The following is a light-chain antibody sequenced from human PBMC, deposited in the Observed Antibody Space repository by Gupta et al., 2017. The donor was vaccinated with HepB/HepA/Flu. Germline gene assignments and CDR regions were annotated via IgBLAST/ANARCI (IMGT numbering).Light chain of an antibody. CDR2: EVS. J-gene: IGLJ1*01. Sequence: QAALTQPGPLSGPPGQSITISCAGSSSYVGAYYLVPLYQQHPGKAPQLLIYEVSKRPPGVSYRISGSKSGNTASLTSSGLQAEDEADYYCYSYAGSSSYVFGAGTKVTVL. CDR3: YSYAGSSSYV. CDR1: SSYVGAYYL. V-gene: IGLV2-23*02.